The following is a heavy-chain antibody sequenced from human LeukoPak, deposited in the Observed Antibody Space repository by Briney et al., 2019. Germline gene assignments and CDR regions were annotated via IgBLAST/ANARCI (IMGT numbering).Heavy chain of an antibody. D-gene: IGHD6-19*01. CDR3: ARDSSKWYHWFDP. V-gene: IGHV4-30-4*01. J-gene: IGHJ5*02. CDR1: GGSISSGDYY. Sequence: SETLSLTCTVSGGSISSGDYYWSWIRQPPGKGLEWIGYIYYSGSTYYNPSLKSRVTISVDTSKNQFSLKLSSVTAADTAVYYCARDSSKWYHWFDPWGQGTLVTVSS. CDR2: IYYSGST.